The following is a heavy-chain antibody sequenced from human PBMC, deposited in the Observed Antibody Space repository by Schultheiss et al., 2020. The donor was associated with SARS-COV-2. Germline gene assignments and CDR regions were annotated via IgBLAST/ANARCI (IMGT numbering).Heavy chain of an antibody. Sequence: SETLSLTCAVSDGSVSNSHYYWDWIRQTPGMGLEWIGSVYYSGITYYNSSLKSRVTISVDTSKNQFSLKLSSVTAADTAVYYCARDSYDHFDYWGQGTLVTVSS. D-gene: IGHD5-18*01. J-gene: IGHJ4*02. CDR1: DGSVSNSHYY. CDR2: VYYSGIT. CDR3: ARDSYDHFDY. V-gene: IGHV4-39*07.